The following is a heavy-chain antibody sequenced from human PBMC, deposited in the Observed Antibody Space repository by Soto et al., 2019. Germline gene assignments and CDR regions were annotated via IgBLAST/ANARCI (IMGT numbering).Heavy chain of an antibody. CDR2: ISTYSGDT. CDR1: GYTFFTYD. CDR3: ARNHGPTTSGNWFDP. D-gene: IGHD5-12*01. V-gene: IGHV1-18*01. Sequence: QVHLVQSGVEVKTPGASVKVSCQASGYTFFTYDISWVRQAPGQGLAWMGWISTYSGDTKYAQKCQGRVTPPTDTSRTTAYLELRSLRSDAAAVYYMARNHGPTTSGNWFDPWGQGTLVNVSS. J-gene: IGHJ5*02.